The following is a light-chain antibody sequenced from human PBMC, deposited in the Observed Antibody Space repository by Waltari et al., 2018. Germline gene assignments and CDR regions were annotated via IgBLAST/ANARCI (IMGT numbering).Light chain of an antibody. Sequence: QSALPKTAAVSGYPGQSITSTCTGTTRDVGGDNYVSWYQQHPGKAPKLMIYDASKRPSGVSNRFSGSKSGNTASLTISGLQAEDEADYYCSSYTSSSTYVFGTGTKVTVL. V-gene: IGLV2-14*03. CDR2: DAS. CDR3: SSYTSSSTYV. J-gene: IGLJ1*01. CDR1: TRDVGGDNY.